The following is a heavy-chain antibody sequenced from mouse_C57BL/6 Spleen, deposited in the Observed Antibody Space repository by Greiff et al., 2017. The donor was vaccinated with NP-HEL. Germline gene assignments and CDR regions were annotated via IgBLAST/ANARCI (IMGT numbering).Heavy chain of an antibody. J-gene: IGHJ3*01. Sequence: EVKLMESGGGLVQPGGSLKLSCAASGFTFSDYYMYWVRQTPEKRLEWVAYISNGGGSTYYPDTVKGRFTISRDNAKNTLYLQMSRLKSEDTAMYYCARPEDSSGSWFAYWGQGTLVTVSA. CDR1: GFTFSDYY. CDR3: ARPEDSSGSWFAY. CDR2: ISNGGGST. D-gene: IGHD3-2*02. V-gene: IGHV5-12*01.